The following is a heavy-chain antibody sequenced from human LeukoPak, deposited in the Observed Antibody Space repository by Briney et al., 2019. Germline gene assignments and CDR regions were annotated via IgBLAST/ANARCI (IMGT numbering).Heavy chain of an antibody. J-gene: IGHJ3*02. V-gene: IGHV4-38-2*01. CDR1: GYSISSGYY. Sequence: PSETLSLTCAVSGYSISSGYYWGWIRQPPGKGLEWIGSIYHSGSTYYNPSLKSRVTISVDTSKNQFSLKLSSVTAADTAAYYCARLGFVVVVAAIGIWGQGTMVTVSS. CDR2: IYHSGST. CDR3: ARLGFVVVVAAIGI. D-gene: IGHD2-15*01.